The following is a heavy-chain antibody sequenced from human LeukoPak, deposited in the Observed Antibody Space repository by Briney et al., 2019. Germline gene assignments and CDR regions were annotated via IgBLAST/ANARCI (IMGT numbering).Heavy chain of an antibody. D-gene: IGHD3-9*01. J-gene: IGHJ5*02. V-gene: IGHV1-24*01. CDR1: GYTLTELS. CDR2: FDPEDGET. CDR3: ATQELRYFDWLLRGWFDP. Sequence: VASVKVSCKVSGYTLTELSMHWVRQAPGKGLEWMGGFDPEDGETIYAQKFQGRVTMTEDTSTDTAYMELSSLRSEDTAVYYCATQELRYFDWLLRGWFDPWGQGTLVTVSS.